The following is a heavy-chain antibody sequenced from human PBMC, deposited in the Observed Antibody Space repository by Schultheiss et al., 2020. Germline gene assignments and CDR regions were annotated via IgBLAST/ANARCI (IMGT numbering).Heavy chain of an antibody. CDR1: GFTFSSYG. J-gene: IGHJ4*02. CDR2: ISYDGSNK. V-gene: IGHV3-30*03. Sequence: GGSLRLSCAASGFTFSSYGMHWVRQAPGKGLEWVAVISYDGSNKYYADSVKGRFTISRDNSKNTLYLQMNSLRAEDTAVYYCACYYDSSGYDEPATTEFDYWGQGTLVTVSS. CDR3: ACYYDSSGYDEPATTEFDY. D-gene: IGHD3-22*01.